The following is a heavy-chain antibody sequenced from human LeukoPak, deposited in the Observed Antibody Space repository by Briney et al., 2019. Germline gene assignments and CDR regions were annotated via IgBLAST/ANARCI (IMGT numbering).Heavy chain of an antibody. D-gene: IGHD6-19*01. CDR3: ASTLAVAGFDAFDI. CDR1: GGSISSYY. V-gene: IGHV4-59*01. CDR2: TYYSGST. J-gene: IGHJ3*02. Sequence: KPSETLSLTCTVSGGSISSYYWSWIRQPPGKGLEWIGYTYYSGSTNYNPSLKSRVTISVDTSKNQFSPKLSSVTAADTAVYYCASTLAVAGFDAFDIWGQGTMVTVSS.